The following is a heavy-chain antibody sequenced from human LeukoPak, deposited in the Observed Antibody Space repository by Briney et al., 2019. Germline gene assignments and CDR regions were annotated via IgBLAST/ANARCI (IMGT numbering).Heavy chain of an antibody. V-gene: IGHV1-8*01. CDR1: GYTFTTYG. CDR3: ARGLEMEVAAY. D-gene: IGHD5-24*01. Sequence: DSVKVSCKASGYTFTTYGINWVRQATGQGLEWMGWMNPKNGNTGYEQKFQGRLTMTRDTSINTAYMELSSLRSEDTAVYYCARGLEMEVAAYWGQGTLVTVSS. J-gene: IGHJ4*02. CDR2: MNPKNGNT.